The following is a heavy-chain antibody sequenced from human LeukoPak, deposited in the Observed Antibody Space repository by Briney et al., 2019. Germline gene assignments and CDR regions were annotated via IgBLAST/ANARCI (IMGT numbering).Heavy chain of an antibody. CDR3: ARQTKGLMTGYYFDY. J-gene: IGHJ4*02. D-gene: IGHD1-14*01. CDR1: GYTFTGYY. V-gene: IGHV1-2*02. CDR2: INPNSGGT. Sequence: ASVKVSCKASGYTFTGYYMHWVRQAPGQGLEWMGWINPNSGGTNYAQKFQGRVTMTRDTSISTAYMELSRLRSDDTAVYYCARQTKGLMTGYYFDYWGQGTLVTVSS.